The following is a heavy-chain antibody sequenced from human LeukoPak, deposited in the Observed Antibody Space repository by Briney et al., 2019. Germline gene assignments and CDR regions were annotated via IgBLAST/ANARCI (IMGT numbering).Heavy chain of an antibody. J-gene: IGHJ4*02. D-gene: IGHD3-22*01. CDR2: ISSNGGST. Sequence: GGSLRLSCAASGFTFSSYAMHWVREAPGKGLEYVSAISSNGGSTYYANSVKGRFTISRDNSKNMVYLQMGSLRAEDMAVYYCARDRYYDSSGHAAGYSFDYWGQGTLVTVSS. CDR1: GFTFSSYA. CDR3: ARDRYYDSSGHAAGYSFDY. V-gene: IGHV3-64*01.